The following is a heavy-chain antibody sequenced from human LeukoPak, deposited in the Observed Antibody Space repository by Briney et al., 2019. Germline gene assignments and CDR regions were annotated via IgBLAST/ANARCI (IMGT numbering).Heavy chain of an antibody. Sequence: GGSLRLSCAASGFTVSSNYMSWVRQAPGKGLEWVSVIYSGGSTYYADSVRGRFTISRDNSKNTLYLQMNSLRAEDTAVYYCARDLVPEYYFDYWDQGTLVTVSS. CDR2: IYSGGST. D-gene: IGHD3-10*01. CDR1: GFTVSSNY. J-gene: IGHJ4*02. CDR3: ARDLVPEYYFDY. V-gene: IGHV3-66*01.